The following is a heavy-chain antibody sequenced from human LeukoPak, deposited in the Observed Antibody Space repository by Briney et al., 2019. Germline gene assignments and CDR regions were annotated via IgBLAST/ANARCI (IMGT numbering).Heavy chain of an antibody. J-gene: IGHJ6*04. CDR1: GFTFSSYE. V-gene: IGHV3-48*03. D-gene: IGHD3-10*02. Sequence: GGSLRLSCEAPGFTFSSYEMNWVRQAPGKGLEWVSYISDSGSPIYYADSVKGRFTISRDNAKNSLYLQMNSLRAEDTAVYYCAELGITMIGGVWGKGTTVTISS. CDR3: AELGITMIGGV. CDR2: ISDSGSPI.